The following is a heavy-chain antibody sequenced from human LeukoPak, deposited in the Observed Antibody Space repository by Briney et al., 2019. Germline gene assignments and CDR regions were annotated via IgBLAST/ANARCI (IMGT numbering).Heavy chain of an antibody. CDR2: ISYDGSNK. Sequence: GGSLRLSCAASGFTFSSYAMHWVRQAPGKGLEWVAVISYDGSNKYYADSVKGRFTISRDNSKNTLYLQMNSLRAEDTAVYYCARELHYGSSGPFHWGQGTLVTVSS. V-gene: IGHV3-30-3*01. J-gene: IGHJ4*02. CDR3: ARELHYGSSGPFH. D-gene: IGHD3-22*01. CDR1: GFTFSSYA.